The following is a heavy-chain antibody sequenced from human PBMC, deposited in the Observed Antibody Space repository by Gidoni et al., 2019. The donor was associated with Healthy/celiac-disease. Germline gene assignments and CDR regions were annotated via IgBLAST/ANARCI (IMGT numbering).Heavy chain of an antibody. V-gene: IGHV4-34*01. CDR3: ARGNLRGYFDL. J-gene: IGHJ2*01. CDR2: INHSGST. CDR1: GGSFSGYY. D-gene: IGHD3-10*01. Sequence: QVQLQQWGAGLLTPSQTLSLTCAVYGGSFSGYYWSWIHQPPGKGLEWIGEINHSGSTNYNPSLKSRVTRSVDTSKNQFSLKLSSVTAADTAVYYCARGNLRGYFDLWGRGTLVTVSS.